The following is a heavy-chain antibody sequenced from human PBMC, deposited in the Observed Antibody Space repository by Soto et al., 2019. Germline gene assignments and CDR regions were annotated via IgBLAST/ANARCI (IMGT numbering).Heavy chain of an antibody. CDR1: GYTLTELS. V-gene: IGHV1-24*01. Sequence: ASVKVSCKVSGYTLTELSMLWVRQAPGKGLEWMGGFEPEDGETIYAQKFQGRVTMTEDTSTDTAYMELSSLRSEDTAVYYCATVPYWGVATSYWGQGTLVTVSS. J-gene: IGHJ4*02. CDR2: FEPEDGET. D-gene: IGHD5-12*01. CDR3: ATVPYWGVATSY.